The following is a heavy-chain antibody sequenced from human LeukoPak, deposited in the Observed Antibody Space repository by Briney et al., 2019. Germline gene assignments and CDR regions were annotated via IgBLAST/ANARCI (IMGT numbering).Heavy chain of an antibody. J-gene: IGHJ4*02. V-gene: IGHV4-34*01. D-gene: IGHD6-6*01. CDR1: GGSFSGYY. Sequence: SETLSLTCAVYGGSFSGYYWSWIRQPPGKGLEWIGEINHSGSTNYNPSLKSRVTMSVDTSKNQFSLKLSSVTAADTAVYYCARDRWGSSSSKDKYYFDYWGQGTLVTVSS. CDR3: ARDRWGSSSSKDKYYFDY. CDR2: INHSGST.